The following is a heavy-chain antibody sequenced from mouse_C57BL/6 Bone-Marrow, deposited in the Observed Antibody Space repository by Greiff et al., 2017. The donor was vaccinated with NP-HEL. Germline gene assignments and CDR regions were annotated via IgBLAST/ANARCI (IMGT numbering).Heavy chain of an antibody. CDR3: AREEPYDQYYFDY. D-gene: IGHD1-1*01. CDR1: GYTFTSYG. Sequence: VQLQQSGAELARPGASVKLSCKASGYTFTSYGISWVKQRPGQGLEWIGEIYPRSGNSYSNDKFKGKATLTADKSTSTEYKELRSMTSEDSAVYCCAREEPYDQYYFDYWGQGTTLTVSS. CDR2: IYPRSGNS. V-gene: IGHV1-81*01. J-gene: IGHJ2*01.